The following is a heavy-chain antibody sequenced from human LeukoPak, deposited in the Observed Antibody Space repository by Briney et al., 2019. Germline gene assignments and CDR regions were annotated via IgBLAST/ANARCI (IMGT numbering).Heavy chain of an antibody. CDR3: ARDSQGDAFDI. Sequence: GGSLRLSCAASGFTSSSYSMNWVRQAPGKGLEWVSYISSSSSTIYYADSVKGRFTISRDNAKNSLYPQMNSLRDEDTAVYYCARDSQGDAFDIWGQGTMVTVSS. CDR1: GFTSSSYS. CDR2: ISSSSSTI. V-gene: IGHV3-48*02. J-gene: IGHJ3*02.